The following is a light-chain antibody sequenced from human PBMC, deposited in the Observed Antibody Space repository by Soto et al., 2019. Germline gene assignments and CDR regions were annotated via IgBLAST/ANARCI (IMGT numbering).Light chain of an antibody. CDR1: QSLTSY. J-gene: IGKJ4*01. CDR2: GIS. CDR3: QQYNNWPLT. V-gene: IGKV3-15*01. Sequence: EIVMTPSPATLSVSPVYRSTLSFTASQSLTSYLAWYQQKPDQAPRLLIYGISTRATDIPARFSGSGSWTEFTLTISSLQYEDFAVYYCQQYNNWPLTFGRGNTVDIK.